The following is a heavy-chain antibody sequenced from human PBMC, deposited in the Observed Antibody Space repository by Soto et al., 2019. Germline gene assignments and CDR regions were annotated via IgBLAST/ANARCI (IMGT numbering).Heavy chain of an antibody. CDR1: GGSISSGGYC. J-gene: IGHJ4*02. V-gene: IGHV4-31*03. CDR2: ISNSGST. Sequence: QVQLQESGPGLVKPSQTLSLTCTVSGGSISSGGYCWSWIRQHPGKGLEWIGCISNSGSTYYNSSLKSRVTISVDTSENQFCLKLTSVTDADPAVYYCARGVLLWGQGTLVTVSS. CDR3: ARGVLL.